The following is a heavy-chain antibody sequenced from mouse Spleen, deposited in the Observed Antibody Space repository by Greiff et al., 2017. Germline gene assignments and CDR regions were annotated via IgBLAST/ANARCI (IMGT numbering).Heavy chain of an antibody. CDR3: AREGPYYGNYCAMDY. J-gene: IGHJ4*01. CDR2: ISYDGSN. D-gene: IGHD2-10*01. V-gene: IGHV3-6*01. CDR1: GYSITSGYY. Sequence: ESGPGLVKPSQSLSLTCSVTGYSITSGYYWKWIRQCPGNKLEWMGYISYDGSNNYNPSLKNRISITRDTSKNQFFLKLNSVTTEDTATYYCAREGPYYGNYCAMDYWGQGTSVTVSS.